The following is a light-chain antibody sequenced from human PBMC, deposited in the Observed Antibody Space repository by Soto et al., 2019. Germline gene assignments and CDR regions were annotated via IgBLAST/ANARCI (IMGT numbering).Light chain of an antibody. CDR2: AAS. CDR3: HYSYNSQT. CDR1: QSISNS. J-gene: IGKJ1*01. V-gene: IGKV1-39*01. Sequence: DIQLTQSPSSLSASVGDRVTITCRASQSISNSLNWYQQKPGKAPKLLIYAASRLQGGVSSRISGSAARTDFTLTISRLQAEDFATYCYHYSYNSQTFGQGTKVDIK.